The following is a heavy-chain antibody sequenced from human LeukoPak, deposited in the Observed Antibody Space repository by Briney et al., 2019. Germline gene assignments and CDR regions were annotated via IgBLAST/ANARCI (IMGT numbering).Heavy chain of an antibody. CDR3: ARDTVRGYSGYGNWFDP. Sequence: SVKVSCKASGGTFSSYAISWVRQAPGQGLEWMGRIIPILGIANYAQKFQGRVTITADKSTSTAYMELSSLRSEDTAVYYCARDTVRGYSGYGNWFDPWGQGTLVTVSS. CDR1: GGTFSSYA. D-gene: IGHD5-12*01. J-gene: IGHJ5*02. CDR2: IIPILGIA. V-gene: IGHV1-69*04.